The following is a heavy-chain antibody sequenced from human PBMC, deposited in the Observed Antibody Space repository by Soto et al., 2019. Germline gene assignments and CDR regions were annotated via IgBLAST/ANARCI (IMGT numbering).Heavy chain of an antibody. Sequence: TLSLTCTVSGGSISSGDYYWSWIRQPPGKGLEWIGYIYYSGSTYYNPSLKSRVTISVDTSKNQFSLKLSSVTAADTAVYYCARVSVHYYGSGSYYLFDYWGQGTLVTVSS. CDR2: IYYSGST. D-gene: IGHD3-10*01. J-gene: IGHJ4*02. CDR1: GGSISSGDYY. CDR3: ARVSVHYYGSGSYYLFDY. V-gene: IGHV4-30-4*01.